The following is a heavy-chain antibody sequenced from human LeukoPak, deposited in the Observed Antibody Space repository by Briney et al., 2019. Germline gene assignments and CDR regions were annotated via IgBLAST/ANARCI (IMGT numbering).Heavy chain of an antibody. D-gene: IGHD6-6*01. CDR1: GYSFSTYW. V-gene: IGHV5-51*01. CDR2: IYPGDSDT. Sequence: GESLKISCKGSGYSFSTYWIGWVRQMPGKGLEWMGIIYPGDSDTRYSPSFQGQVTISADKSISTAYLQWSSLKASDTAMYYCARRRQQLVRVAFDIWGQGTMVTVSS. CDR3: ARRRQQLVRVAFDI. J-gene: IGHJ3*02.